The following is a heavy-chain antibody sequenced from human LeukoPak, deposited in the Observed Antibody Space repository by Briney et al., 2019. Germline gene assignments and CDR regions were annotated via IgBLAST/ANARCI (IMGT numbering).Heavy chain of an antibody. V-gene: IGHV3-48*04. CDR1: GFTFSSYS. Sequence: GGSLRLSCAASGFTFSSYSMNWVRQAPGKGLEWVSYISSSSSTIYYADSVKGRFTISRDNAKNSLYLQMNSLRAEDTAVYYCARDRYSSRVDYWGQGTLVTVSS. CDR3: ARDRYSSRVDY. J-gene: IGHJ4*02. D-gene: IGHD2-15*01. CDR2: ISSSSSTI.